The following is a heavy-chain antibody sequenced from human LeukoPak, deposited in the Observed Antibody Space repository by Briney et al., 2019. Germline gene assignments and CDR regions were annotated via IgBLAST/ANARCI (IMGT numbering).Heavy chain of an antibody. Sequence: PGGSLRLSCAASGFTVSSNYMSWVRQAPGKGLEWVSVIYSGGSTYCADSVKGRFTISRDNSKNTLYLQMNSLRAEDTAVYYCARDPPYSSSWYNASAVYGMDVWGQGTTVTVSS. D-gene: IGHD6-13*01. V-gene: IGHV3-66*01. CDR2: IYSGGST. J-gene: IGHJ6*02. CDR3: ARDPPYSSSWYNASAVYGMDV. CDR1: GFTVSSNY.